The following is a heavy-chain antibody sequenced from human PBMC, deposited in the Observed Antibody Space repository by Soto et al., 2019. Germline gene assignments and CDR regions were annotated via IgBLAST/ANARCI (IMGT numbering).Heavy chain of an antibody. Sequence: EVQLLESGGGLVQPGGSLRLSCAASGFTFSSYAMSWVRQAPGKGLEWVSAISGSGGSTYYADSVKGRFTISRDNSKNTLYLQMNSLRAEDTAVYYCAKPYCSGGSCPYWYFDLWGRGTLVTVSS. CDR1: GFTFSSYA. CDR3: AKPYCSGGSCPYWYFDL. CDR2: ISGSGGST. D-gene: IGHD2-15*01. J-gene: IGHJ2*01. V-gene: IGHV3-23*01.